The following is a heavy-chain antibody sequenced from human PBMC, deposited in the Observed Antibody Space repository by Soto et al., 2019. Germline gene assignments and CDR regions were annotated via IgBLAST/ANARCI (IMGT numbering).Heavy chain of an antibody. Sequence: GGSLRLSCAASGFTFSSYSMNWVRQAPGKGLEWVSSISSSSSYIYYADSVKGRFTISRDNAKNSLYLQMNSLRAEDTAVYYCAREPRLEYYDILTGRDNWFDPWGQGTLVTVSS. J-gene: IGHJ5*02. CDR2: ISSSSSYI. CDR3: AREPRLEYYDILTGRDNWFDP. V-gene: IGHV3-21*01. D-gene: IGHD3-9*01. CDR1: GFTFSSYS.